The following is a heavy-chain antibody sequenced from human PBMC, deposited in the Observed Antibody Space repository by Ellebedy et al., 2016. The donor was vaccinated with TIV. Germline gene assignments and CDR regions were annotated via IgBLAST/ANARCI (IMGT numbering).Heavy chain of an antibody. D-gene: IGHD3-16*01. V-gene: IGHV3-72*01. CDR3: ARSKRTATSCFYEMDV. J-gene: IGHJ6*02. Sequence: SVKGRFTISRDASKNSLYLQLDSLNTEDAAVYYCARSKRTATSCFYEMDVWGQGTTVTVSS.